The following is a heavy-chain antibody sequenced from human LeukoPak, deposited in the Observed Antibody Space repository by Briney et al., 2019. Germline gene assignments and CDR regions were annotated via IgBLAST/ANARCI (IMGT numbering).Heavy chain of an antibody. J-gene: IGHJ6*03. CDR3: ERDRSSSWYYYYMDV. Sequence: SVTVSYKASGGTFSSYAISWVRQAPGQGLEWMGGIIPIFGTANYAQKFQGRVTITADASTSTAYLELSSLRSEDTAVYYCERDRSSSWYYYYMDVWGKGTTVTV. V-gene: IGHV1-69*01. D-gene: IGHD6-13*01. CDR1: GGTFSSYA. CDR2: IIPIFGTA.